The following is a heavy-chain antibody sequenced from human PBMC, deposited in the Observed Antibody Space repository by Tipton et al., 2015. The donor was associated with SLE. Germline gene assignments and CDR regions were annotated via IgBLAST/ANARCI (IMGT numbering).Heavy chain of an antibody. CDR3: AAQCGHNCQSDH. Sequence: SLRLSCVASDFMFSFFGMHWVRQAPGKGLEWVAFIQYDGGNQFYADSVKGRFTISRDNPKNTLYLQMNSLRVDDTAVYSCAAQCGHNCQSDHWGQGTLVTVSS. V-gene: IGHV3-30*02. D-gene: IGHD1-20*01. CDR1: DFMFSFFG. CDR2: IQYDGGNQ. J-gene: IGHJ4*02.